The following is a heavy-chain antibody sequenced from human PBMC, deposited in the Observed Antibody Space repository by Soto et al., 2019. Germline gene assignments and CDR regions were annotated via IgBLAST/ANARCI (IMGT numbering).Heavy chain of an antibody. V-gene: IGHV4-59*08. CDR2: IYYSGST. CDR1: GGSISSYY. CDR3: ARSDYGDYSVVY. J-gene: IGHJ4*02. Sequence: PSETLSLTCTVSGGSISSYYWSWIRQPPGKGLEWIGYIYYSGSTNYNPSLKSRVTISVDTSKNQFSLKLSSVTAADTAVYYCARSDYGDYSVVYWGQGTLVTVSS. D-gene: IGHD4-17*01.